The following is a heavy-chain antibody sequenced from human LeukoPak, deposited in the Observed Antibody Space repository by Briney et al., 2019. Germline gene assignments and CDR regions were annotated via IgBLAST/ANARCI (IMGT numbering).Heavy chain of an antibody. CDR3: ASWPGGWYGEDS. CDR1: GFTVSSNY. D-gene: IGHD6-19*01. J-gene: IGHJ4*02. Sequence: GGFLRLSCAASGFTVSSNYMSWVRQAPGKGLEWVSVIYGGGSTYYADSVKGRFTISRDTSKNTLNLQMNSLRAEDTAVYYCASWPGGWYGEDSWGQGTLVTVSS. V-gene: IGHV3-53*01. CDR2: IYGGGST.